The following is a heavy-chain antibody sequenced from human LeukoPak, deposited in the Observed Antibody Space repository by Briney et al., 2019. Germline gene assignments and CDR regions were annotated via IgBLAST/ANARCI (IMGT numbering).Heavy chain of an antibody. Sequence: GGSLRLSCAASGFTFSSYSMNWVRQAPGKGLEWVSYISSGSSTIYYADSVKGRFTISRDNAKNSLYLQMNSLRDEDTAVYYCARESLTRPPGCFDYWGQGTLVTVSS. J-gene: IGHJ4*02. V-gene: IGHV3-48*02. CDR3: ARESLTRPPGCFDY. CDR1: GFTFSSYS. D-gene: IGHD3-9*01. CDR2: ISSGSSTI.